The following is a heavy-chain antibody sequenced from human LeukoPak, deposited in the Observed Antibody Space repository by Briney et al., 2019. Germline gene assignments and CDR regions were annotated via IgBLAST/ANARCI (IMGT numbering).Heavy chain of an antibody. CDR1: GFTFSSYS. V-gene: IGHV3-21*01. CDR3: ARDIPLVQWLDPRLYYYYYYGMDV. J-gene: IGHJ6*04. D-gene: IGHD6-19*01. CDR2: ISSSSSYI. Sequence: PGGSLRLSCAASGFTFSSYSMNWVRQAPGKGLERVSSISSSSSYIYYADSVKGRFTISRDNAKNSLYLQMNSLRAEDTAVYYCARDIPLVQWLDPRLYYYYYYGMDVWGKGTTVTVSS.